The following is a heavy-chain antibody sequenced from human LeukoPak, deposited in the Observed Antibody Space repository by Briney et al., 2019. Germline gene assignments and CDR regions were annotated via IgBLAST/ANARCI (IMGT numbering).Heavy chain of an antibody. Sequence: GGSLRLSCAASGFTFSSYAMSWVRQAPGKGLEWVSAISGSGGSTYYADSVKGRFTISRDNSKNTLYLQMNSLRAEDTAVYYCAKTPPRGILTGYPSEYYFDYWGQGTLVTVSS. J-gene: IGHJ4*02. CDR3: AKTPPRGILTGYPSEYYFDY. V-gene: IGHV3-23*01. CDR2: ISGSGGST. CDR1: GFTFSSYA. D-gene: IGHD3-9*01.